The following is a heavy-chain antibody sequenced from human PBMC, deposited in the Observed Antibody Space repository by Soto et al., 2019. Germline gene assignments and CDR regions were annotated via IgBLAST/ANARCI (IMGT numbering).Heavy chain of an antibody. CDR1: GGTFSSYA. CDR3: ATDDEKDIVVVPAAIQYGMDV. V-gene: IGHV1-69*13. J-gene: IGHJ6*02. D-gene: IGHD2-2*01. Sequence: ASVKVSCKASGGTFSSYAISWVRQAPGQGLEWMGGIIPIFGTANYAQKFQGRVTITADESTSTAYMELSSLRSEDTAVYYCATDDEKDIVVVPAAIQYGMDVWGQGTTVTVSS. CDR2: IIPIFGTA.